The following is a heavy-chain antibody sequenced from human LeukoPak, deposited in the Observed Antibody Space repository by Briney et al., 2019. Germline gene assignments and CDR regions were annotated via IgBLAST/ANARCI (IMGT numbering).Heavy chain of an antibody. Sequence: ASVKVSCKASGYTFTSYAMHWVRQAPGQRLEWMGWINAGNGNTKYSQKFQGRVTITRDTSASTAYMELNSLRSEDTAVYYCARTQKPDYYDSSGYLDAFDIWGQGTMVTVSS. V-gene: IGHV1-3*01. D-gene: IGHD3-22*01. CDR2: INAGNGNT. CDR1: GYTFTSYA. CDR3: ARTQKPDYYDSSGYLDAFDI. J-gene: IGHJ3*02.